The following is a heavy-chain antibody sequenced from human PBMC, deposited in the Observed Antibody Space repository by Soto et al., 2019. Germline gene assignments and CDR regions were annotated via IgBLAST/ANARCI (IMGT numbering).Heavy chain of an antibody. J-gene: IGHJ4*02. CDR1: GGTFSSYA. CDR3: ARVHSLYDLGYDY. V-gene: IGHV1-69*01. Sequence: QVQLVQSGAEVKKPGSSVKVSCKASGGTFSSYAISWVRQAPGQGLEWMGGIIPIFGTANYAQNFKCRVTITADESTSTAYMELSSLRSEDTAVYYCARVHSLYDLGYDYWGQGALVTVSS. D-gene: IGHD5-12*01. CDR2: IIPIFGTA.